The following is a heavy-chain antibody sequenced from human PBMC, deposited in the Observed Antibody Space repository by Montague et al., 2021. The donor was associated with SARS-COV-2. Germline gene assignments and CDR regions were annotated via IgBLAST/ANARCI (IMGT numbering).Heavy chain of an antibody. CDR1: GVSVSSNNHY. CDR3: AREVVGVKTICLDT. J-gene: IGHJ5*02. D-gene: IGHD3-16*01. Sequence: SETLSLTCSVSGVSVSSNNHYWTWIRRPPGKGLEWIGYIYFNGNTXLNPSLKGRVTTSLDTSKNHFSLRLTSVTPADTAVYYCAREVVGVKTICLDTWGQETLVTVSS. CDR2: IYFNGNT. V-gene: IGHV4-61*03.